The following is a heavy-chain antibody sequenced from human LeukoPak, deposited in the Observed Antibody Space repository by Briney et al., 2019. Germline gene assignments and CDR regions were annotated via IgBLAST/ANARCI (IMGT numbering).Heavy chain of an antibody. D-gene: IGHD2-15*01. V-gene: IGHV3-21*01. CDR2: ISSSSSYI. Sequence: AGGSLRLSCAASGFTFSSYTMNWVRQAPGKGLEWVSSISSSSSYIYYADSVKGRLTISRDNAKNSLYLQMNSLRAEDTAVYYCAGDPTPRYCSGGSCYTHYGMDVWGQGTTVTVSS. CDR1: GFTFSSYT. J-gene: IGHJ6*02. CDR3: AGDPTPRYCSGGSCYTHYGMDV.